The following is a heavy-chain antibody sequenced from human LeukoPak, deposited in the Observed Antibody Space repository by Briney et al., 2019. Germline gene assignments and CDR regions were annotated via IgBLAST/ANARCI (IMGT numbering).Heavy chain of an antibody. CDR2: LAPDGAS. CDR3: AKGPNFGSWRAVDY. D-gene: IGHD3-10*01. J-gene: IGHJ4*02. CDR1: DSSFRSHD. V-gene: IGHV3-23*01. Sequence: GGALRLSCAVSDSSFRSHDMSWVRKTLEKGLEWVSSLAPDGASFYADSVRGRFTISRDKSQNILYLQMDSLRADDTAIYYCAKGPNFGSWRAVDYWGQGSLVTVSS.